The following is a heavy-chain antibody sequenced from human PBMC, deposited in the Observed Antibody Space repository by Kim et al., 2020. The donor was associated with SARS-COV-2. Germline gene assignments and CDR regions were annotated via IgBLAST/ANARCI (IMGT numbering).Heavy chain of an antibody. V-gene: IGHV1-8*01. CDR2: MNPNSGNT. Sequence: ASVKVSCKASGDTLTSNDINWVRQATGQGLEWMGWMNPNSGNTGYAQKFQGRVTMTRDTSISTVYMELSSLRSEDTAMYYCSYCSGSTCSLHEAFDIWGQGTMVTVSS. J-gene: IGHJ3*02. D-gene: IGHD2-15*01. CDR3: SYCSGSTCSLHEAFDI. CDR1: GDTLTSND.